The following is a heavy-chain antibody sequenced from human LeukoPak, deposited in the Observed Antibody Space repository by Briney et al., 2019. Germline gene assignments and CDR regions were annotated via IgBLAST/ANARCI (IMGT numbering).Heavy chain of an antibody. Sequence: GGSLRLSCAASGFTFSYYGMHWVRQAPGKGLEWVAFIRYDESKKFYGDSVKGRFTISRDNSKNTPYLQMNSLRTEDTAVYYCAKSHLPNAYSGTYYCDYWGQGTLVTVSS. J-gene: IGHJ4*02. D-gene: IGHD1-26*01. V-gene: IGHV3-30*02. CDR2: IRYDESKK. CDR1: GFTFSYYG. CDR3: AKSHLPNAYSGTYYCDY.